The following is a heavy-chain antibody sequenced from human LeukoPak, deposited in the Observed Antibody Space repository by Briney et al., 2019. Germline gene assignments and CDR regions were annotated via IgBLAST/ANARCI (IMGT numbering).Heavy chain of an antibody. CDR3: ASLYGSGSYVDY. CDR1: GFTVSSDY. D-gene: IGHD3-10*01. Sequence: GGSLRLSCAASGFTVSSDYMSWVRQAPGKGLEWVSVIYSGGSTYNADSVKGRFTISRHNSKNTLYLQMNSLRPEDTAVYYCASLYGSGSYVDYWGQGTLVTVSS. V-gene: IGHV3-53*04. J-gene: IGHJ4*02. CDR2: IYSGGST.